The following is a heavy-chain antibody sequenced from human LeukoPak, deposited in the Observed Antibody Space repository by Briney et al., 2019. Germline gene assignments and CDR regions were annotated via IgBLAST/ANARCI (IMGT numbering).Heavy chain of an antibody. V-gene: IGHV4-59*08. J-gene: IGHJ6*02. CDR2: IYYSGST. CDR3: ARMTYSSSWYYYYGMDV. D-gene: IGHD6-13*01. Sequence: SETLSLTCTVSGGSISSYYWSWIRQPPGKGLEWIGYIYYSGSTNYNPSLKSRVTISVDTSKNQFSLKLSSVTAADTAAYYCARMTYSSSWYYYYGMDVWGQGTTVTVSS. CDR1: GGSISSYY.